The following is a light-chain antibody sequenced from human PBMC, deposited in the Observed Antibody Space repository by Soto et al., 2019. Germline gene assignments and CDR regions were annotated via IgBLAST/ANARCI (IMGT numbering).Light chain of an antibody. CDR2: DAS. Sequence: EIVLTQSPGTLSLSPGERATLSCRASQSVSGSLGWYQQKPGQAPRLIIYDASVRATGIPARFSGSGSGTDFTLTISRLEPEDFAVYYCQQYGSSPLTFGGGTKVDIK. CDR3: QQYGSSPLT. V-gene: IGKV3-20*01. CDR1: QSVSGS. J-gene: IGKJ4*01.